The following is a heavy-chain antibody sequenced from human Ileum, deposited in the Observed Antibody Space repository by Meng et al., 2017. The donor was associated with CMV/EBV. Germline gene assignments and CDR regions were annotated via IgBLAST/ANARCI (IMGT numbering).Heavy chain of an antibody. Sequence: VPLQGAGPGLVKPSETLSLTCTVSGDSMSSYCWSWIRQPPGKGLEWIGYMCYNGDTNYNPSLKSRVTISGDTSKNQFSLKLSSVTAADTAVYYCALRGSAAGTFQYWGQGTLVTVSS. J-gene: IGHJ1*01. D-gene: IGHD6-13*01. CDR1: GDSMSSYC. CDR2: MCYNGDT. V-gene: IGHV4-59*01. CDR3: ALRGSAAGTFQY.